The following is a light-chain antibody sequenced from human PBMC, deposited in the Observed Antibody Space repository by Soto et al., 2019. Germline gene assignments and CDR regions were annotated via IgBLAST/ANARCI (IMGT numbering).Light chain of an antibody. CDR3: QEHDNWPPWT. Sequence: TVMTQSPATLSVSLGERVTLSCRASQSVRNNLAWYQQKPGQAPRLLIYGASTRATDIPARFSGSGSGTEFTLTISGLQSEDFAVYYCQEHDNWPPWTFGQGTKVDIK. CDR2: GAS. V-gene: IGKV3-15*01. CDR1: QSVRNN. J-gene: IGKJ1*01.